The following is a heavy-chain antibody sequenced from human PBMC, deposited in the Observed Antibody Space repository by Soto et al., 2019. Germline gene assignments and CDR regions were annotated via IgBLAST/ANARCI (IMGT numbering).Heavy chain of an antibody. CDR2: IRGSGGTT. D-gene: IGHD3-16*01. Sequence: PGGSLRLSCAASGFTFSSYAMSWVREAPGKGLEWVSVIRGSGGTTYYADSVKGRFTISRDNSKNTLYLQVNSLRVEAAAVYYCAKDSVPYTGSPQKYFQHWGQGTLVTVSS. CDR1: GFTFSSYA. J-gene: IGHJ1*01. CDR3: AKDSVPYTGSPQKYFQH. V-gene: IGHV3-23*01.